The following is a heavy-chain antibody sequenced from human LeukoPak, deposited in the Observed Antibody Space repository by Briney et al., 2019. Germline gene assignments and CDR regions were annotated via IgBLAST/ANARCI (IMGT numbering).Heavy chain of an antibody. CDR2: ISASSGST. J-gene: IGHJ3*02. Sequence: GGSLRLSCAASRFTFSNYAMSWVRQAPGQGLEWVSAISASSGSTYYADSVRGRFTISRGNSKNMLYLQMNGLRAEDTAIYYCAKDIIVVPAGSDAFDIWGQGTLVTVSS. D-gene: IGHD2-2*01. CDR3: AKDIIVVPAGSDAFDI. CDR1: RFTFSNYA. V-gene: IGHV3-23*01.